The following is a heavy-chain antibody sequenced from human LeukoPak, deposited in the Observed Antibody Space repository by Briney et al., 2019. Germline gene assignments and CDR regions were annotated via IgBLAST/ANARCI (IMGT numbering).Heavy chain of an antibody. D-gene: IGHD6-13*01. V-gene: IGHV3-11*06. Sequence: GGSLRLSCAASGFTFSDYYMSRIRQAPGKGLEWVSYISSSSSHTNYADSVKGRFTISRDNAKNSLYLQMNSLRAEDTAVYYCARERIAAAGTPFDYWGQGTLVTVSS. CDR3: ARERIAAAGTPFDY. J-gene: IGHJ4*02. CDR2: ISSSSSHT. CDR1: GFTFSDYY.